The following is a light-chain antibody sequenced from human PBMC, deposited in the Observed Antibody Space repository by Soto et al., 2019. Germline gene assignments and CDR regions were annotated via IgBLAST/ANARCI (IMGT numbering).Light chain of an antibody. J-gene: IGKJ5*01. CDR1: QGISTY. CDR2: GAS. Sequence: IRMTQSPSSFSASTGDRVTITCRASQGISTYVAWYQQKPGKAPKLLIYGASSLESGVPSRFSGSGSGTDFTLTLSRLQSEDFATYYCQQYYNYPITFGQGTRLEI. CDR3: QQYYNYPIT. V-gene: IGKV1-8*01.